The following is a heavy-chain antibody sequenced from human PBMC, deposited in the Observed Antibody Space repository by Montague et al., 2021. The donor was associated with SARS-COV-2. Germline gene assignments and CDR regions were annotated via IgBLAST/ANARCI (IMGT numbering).Heavy chain of an antibody. D-gene: IGHD3-3*01. Sequence: TLSLTCTVSGGSISSGGYYWSWIRQHPGKGLEWIGYIYYSGSTYYNPSLKSRVTISVDTSENQFSLKLSSVTAADTAVYYCARAVSITIFGVVGWFDPWGQGTLVTVSS. CDR1: GGSISSGGYY. J-gene: IGHJ5*02. CDR3: ARAVSITIFGVVGWFDP. V-gene: IGHV4-31*03. CDR2: IYYSGST.